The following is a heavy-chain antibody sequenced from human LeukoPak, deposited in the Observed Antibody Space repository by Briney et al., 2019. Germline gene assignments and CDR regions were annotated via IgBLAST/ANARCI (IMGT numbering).Heavy chain of an antibody. Sequence: GGSLRLSCAASGFTFSSYGMHWVRQAPGKGLEWVAVISYDGSNKYYADSVKGRFTISRDNSKNTLYLQMNSLRAEDTAVYYCARDFLPRPIAAAGIDYWGQGTLVTVSS. D-gene: IGHD6-13*01. V-gene: IGHV3-30*03. J-gene: IGHJ4*02. CDR2: ISYDGSNK. CDR1: GFTFSSYG. CDR3: ARDFLPRPIAAAGIDY.